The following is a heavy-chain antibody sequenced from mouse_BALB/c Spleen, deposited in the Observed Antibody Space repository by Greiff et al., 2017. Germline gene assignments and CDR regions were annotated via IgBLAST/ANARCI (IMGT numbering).Heavy chain of an antibody. J-gene: IGHJ4*01. V-gene: IGHV5-6-3*01. CDR1: GFTFSSYG. D-gene: IGHD2-3*01. CDR3: ARYDGNYVYYYAMDY. Sequence: EVQRVESGGGLVQPGGSLKLSCAASGFTFSSYGMSWVRQTPDKRLELVATINSNGGSTYYPDSVKGRFTISRDNAKNTLYLQMSSLKSEDTAMYYCARYDGNYVYYYAMDYWGQGTSVTVSS. CDR2: INSNGGST.